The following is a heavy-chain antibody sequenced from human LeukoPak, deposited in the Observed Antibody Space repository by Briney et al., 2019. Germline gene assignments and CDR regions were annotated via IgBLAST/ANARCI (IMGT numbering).Heavy chain of an antibody. J-gene: IGHJ5*02. Sequence: GGSLRLSCAASGFTLTDVWLSWVRQAPGKGLEWVGRVKTKAEGGTRDYAAPVKGRFTISRDASKNTLYLQMNSLQIEDTAVYYCAIHKKKNSGWYTSNWFDPWGQGSLVTVSS. D-gene: IGHD6-19*01. CDR3: AIHKKKNSGWYTSNWFDP. V-gene: IGHV3-15*01. CDR2: VKTKAEGGTR. CDR1: GFTLTDVW.